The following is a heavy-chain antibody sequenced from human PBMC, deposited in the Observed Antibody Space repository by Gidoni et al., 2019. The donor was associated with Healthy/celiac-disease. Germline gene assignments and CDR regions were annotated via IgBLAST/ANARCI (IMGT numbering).Heavy chain of an antibody. CDR3: AGAAGGLNWFDP. J-gene: IGHJ5*02. CDR2: IWYDGTNK. CDR1: GFKFRSYG. V-gene: IGHV3-33*01. Sequence: QVKLVESGGGVVQPGRSLRLSCAASGFKFRSYGMHWVRQAPGKGLEWVAVIWYDGTNKYYSDSVKGRFTISKDNSKNMLYLQMDGLRVDDTGLYYCAGAAGGLNWFDPWGQGTLVTVSS. D-gene: IGHD3-16*01.